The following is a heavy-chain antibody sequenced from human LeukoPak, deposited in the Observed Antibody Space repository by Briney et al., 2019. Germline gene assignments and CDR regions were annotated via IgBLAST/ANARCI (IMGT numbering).Heavy chain of an antibody. CDR2: MLYRGST. Sequence: PSETLSLTCTVSGVSISTTSYYWGWLRQTPGKGLEWIGSMLYRGSTYYSPSLRSRVIISVDASKNQCFLAVRAVTAADTASDCRARQGGWGGALSFFDSWGQGTLVTVSS. CDR1: GVSISTTSYY. V-gene: IGHV4-39*01. J-gene: IGHJ4*02. D-gene: IGHD3-16*01. CDR3: ARQGGWGGALSFFDS.